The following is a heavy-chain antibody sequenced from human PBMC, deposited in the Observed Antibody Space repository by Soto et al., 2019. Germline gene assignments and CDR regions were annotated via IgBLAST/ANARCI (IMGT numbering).Heavy chain of an antibody. J-gene: IGHJ4*02. CDR1: GASIISNDW. D-gene: IGHD6-19*01. V-gene: IGHV4-4*02. CDR2: IFHSGRT. Sequence: SETLSLTCSVCGASIISNDWWIWIRQTPGKGLEWIGEIFHSGRTNYSPSFKSRVTISVDTSKSQFSLEMASVTAADTAVYYCARANLRSGWTFDHWGQGSPVTVS. CDR3: ARANLRSGWTFDH.